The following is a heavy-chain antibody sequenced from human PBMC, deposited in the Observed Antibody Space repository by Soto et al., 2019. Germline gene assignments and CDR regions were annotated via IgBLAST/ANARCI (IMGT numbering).Heavy chain of an antibody. CDR2: INHSGST. V-gene: IGHV4-34*01. Sequence: SETLSLTCAVYGGSFSGYDCSWIRQPPGKGLECIGEINHSGSTNYNPSLKSRVTISVDTSKKQISLRLSSVTAADTAVYYCARGRRNYYYGMDVWGQGTTVTVSS. J-gene: IGHJ6*02. CDR1: GGSFSGYD. CDR3: ARGRRNYYYGMDV.